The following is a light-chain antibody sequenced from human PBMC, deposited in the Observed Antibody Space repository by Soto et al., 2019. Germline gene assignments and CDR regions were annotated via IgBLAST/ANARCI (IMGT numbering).Light chain of an antibody. Sequence: EIVLTQSPGTLSLSPGERATLSCRASQSVSSSYLAWYQQKPGQAPRLLLYGASSRATGIPDRFSGSGSGTAFTLTISRLEPEDFAVYYCQQYGSSRTFGQGTKVEIK. CDR1: QSVSSSY. CDR2: GAS. J-gene: IGKJ1*01. V-gene: IGKV3-20*01. CDR3: QQYGSSRT.